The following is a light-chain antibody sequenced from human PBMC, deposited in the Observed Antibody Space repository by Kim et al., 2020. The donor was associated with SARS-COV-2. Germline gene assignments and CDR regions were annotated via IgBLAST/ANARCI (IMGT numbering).Light chain of an antibody. J-gene: IGKJ1*01. CDR1: HSINKL. Sequence: SAPVGDGVTITCRASHSINKLLAWYQQTPGKAPQLMFYDASSVDSGVPSRFSGRCSGTLFTLTISSLQHDDFASYYYQQYHSYWTFGQGTKVDIK. CDR3: QQYHSYWT. V-gene: IGKV1-5*01. CDR2: DAS.